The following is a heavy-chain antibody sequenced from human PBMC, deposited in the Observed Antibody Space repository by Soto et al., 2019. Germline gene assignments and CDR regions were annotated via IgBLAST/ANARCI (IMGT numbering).Heavy chain of an antibody. Sequence: GGSLRLSCAASGFTFSSYSMNWVRQAPGKGLEWVSSISSSSSYIYYADSVKGRFTISRDNAKNSLYLQMNSLRAEDTAVYYCARDFPAYSSGWVPFDYWGQGTLVTVSS. CDR2: ISSSSSYI. CDR3: ARDFPAYSSGWVPFDY. CDR1: GFTFSSYS. J-gene: IGHJ4*02. D-gene: IGHD6-19*01. V-gene: IGHV3-21*01.